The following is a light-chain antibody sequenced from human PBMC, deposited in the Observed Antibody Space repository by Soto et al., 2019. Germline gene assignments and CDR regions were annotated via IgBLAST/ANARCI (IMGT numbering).Light chain of an antibody. V-gene: IGKV3-20*01. CDR2: GAS. CDR1: QSVSSSY. CDR3: QQYNTWPRT. Sequence: IVLTQSPRTLALSPGKRATLSCRASQSVSSSYLAWYQQKPGQAPRLLIYGASNRATGIPDRFSGSGSGTDFTLTISRLEPEDFAVYYCQQYNTWPRTFGQGTKVDI. J-gene: IGKJ1*01.